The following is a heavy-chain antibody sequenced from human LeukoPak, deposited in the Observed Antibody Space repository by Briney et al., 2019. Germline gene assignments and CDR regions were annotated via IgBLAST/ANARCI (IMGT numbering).Heavy chain of an antibody. CDR1: GYTFTGYY. CDR3: TRVVDGYIDY. Sequence: ASVKVSCKASGYTFTGYYMHWVRQAPGQGLEWMGRINPNSGGTNYAQKFQGRVTMTRDTSTSTVYMELSSLRSEDTAVYYCTRVVDGYIDYWGQGTLVTVSS. J-gene: IGHJ4*02. CDR2: INPNSGGT. V-gene: IGHV1-2*06. D-gene: IGHD5-24*01.